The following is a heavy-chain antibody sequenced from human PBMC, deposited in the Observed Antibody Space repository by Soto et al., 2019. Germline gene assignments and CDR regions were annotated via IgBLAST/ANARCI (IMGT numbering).Heavy chain of an antibody. J-gene: IGHJ4*02. V-gene: IGHV1-69*13. Sequence: GASVKVSCKASGGAFSSYAISWVRQAPGQGLEWMGGIIPIFGTANCAQKFQGRVTITADESTSTAYMELSSLRSEDTAVYYCARRRSSSSGVYFDYWGQGTLATVSS. CDR1: GGAFSSYA. D-gene: IGHD6-6*01. CDR3: ARRRSSSSGVYFDY. CDR2: IIPIFGTA.